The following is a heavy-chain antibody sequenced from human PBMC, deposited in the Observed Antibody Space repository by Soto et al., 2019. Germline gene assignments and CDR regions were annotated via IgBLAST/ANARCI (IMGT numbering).Heavy chain of an antibody. V-gene: IGHV4-31*02. CDR3: ATNEGSGSSPWDY. CDR2: IYYSGST. Sequence: PSETLSLTCTVSGGSISSGGYYWSWIRQHPGKGLEWIGYIYYSGSTYYNPSLKSRVTILVDTSKNQFSLRLRSVTAADTAVYYCATNEGSGSSPWDYWGQGTLVTVSS. J-gene: IGHJ4*02. D-gene: IGHD6-6*01. CDR1: GGSISSGGYY.